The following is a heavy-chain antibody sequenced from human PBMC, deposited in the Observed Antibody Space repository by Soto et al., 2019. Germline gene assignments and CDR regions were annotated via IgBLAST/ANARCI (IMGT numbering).Heavy chain of an antibody. CDR3: AKGVVVAATPDAFDI. CDR2: ISYDGSNK. D-gene: IGHD2-15*01. J-gene: IGHJ3*02. V-gene: IGHV3-30*18. CDR1: GFTFSSDG. Sequence: QVQLVESGGGVVQPGRSLRLSCAASGFTFSSDGRHWVRQAPGKGLEWVAGISYDGSNKYYADYVKVRFTISRDNSKNTLYLQMHSLRAEDTAVYYCAKGVVVAATPDAFDIWGQGTMVTVSS.